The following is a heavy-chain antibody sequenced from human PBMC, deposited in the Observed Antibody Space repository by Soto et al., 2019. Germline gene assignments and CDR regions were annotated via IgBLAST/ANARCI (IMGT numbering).Heavy chain of an antibody. CDR3: ARGASSVTTFYFDL. V-gene: IGHV1-3*01. Sequence: QVQVVQSGAEVKKPGASVKVSCKASGYTFTSYAMHWVRQAPGQSLEWMGWINPGNGNTRYSQKFQGRVTITRDTSASTAYMELSSLRSEDTAVYYCARGASSVTTFYFDLWGRCTLVTVSS. D-gene: IGHD4-17*01. J-gene: IGHJ2*01. CDR2: INPGNGNT. CDR1: GYTFTSYA.